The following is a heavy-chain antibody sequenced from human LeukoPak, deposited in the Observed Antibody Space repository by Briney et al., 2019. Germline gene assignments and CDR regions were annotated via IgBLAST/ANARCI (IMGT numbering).Heavy chain of an antibody. D-gene: IGHD6-19*01. J-gene: IGHJ4*02. Sequence: GGSLRLSCAASGFTFSGYAMSWVRQAPGKGLEWVSAISGSGGSTYYADSVKGRFTISRDNSKNTLYLQMNSLRAEDTAVYYCARNSHIAVAGTNWGQGTLLTVSS. CDR1: GFTFSGYA. CDR3: ARNSHIAVAGTN. CDR2: ISGSGGST. V-gene: IGHV3-23*01.